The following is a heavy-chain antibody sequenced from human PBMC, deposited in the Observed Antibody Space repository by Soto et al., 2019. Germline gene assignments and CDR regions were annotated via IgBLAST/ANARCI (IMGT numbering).Heavy chain of an antibody. J-gene: IGHJ4*02. Sequence: GESLKISCESSGYLFFIYWIGWVRQMPGKGLEWMGIIYPGDSDTRYNPSFQGQVTISVDKSTSTAYLKWNSLKASDTAIYYCARPEIPTRSNDYDYPFDHWGQGTLVTVSS. CDR1: GYLFFIYW. CDR2: IYPGDSDT. CDR3: ARPEIPTRSNDYDYPFDH. D-gene: IGHD3-22*01. V-gene: IGHV5-51*01.